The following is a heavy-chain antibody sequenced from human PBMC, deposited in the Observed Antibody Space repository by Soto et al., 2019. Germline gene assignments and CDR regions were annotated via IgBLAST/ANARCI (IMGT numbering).Heavy chain of an antibody. D-gene: IGHD6-6*01. Sequence: EVQLVESGGGLIQPGGSLRLSCAASGFTVSSNYMSWVRQAPGKGLEWVSVIYSGGSTYYADSVKGRFTISRDNSKNTLYLQMNSLRAEDTAVYYCARDRIAARRGHYYYYGMDVWGQGTTVTVSS. CDR1: GFTVSSNY. J-gene: IGHJ6*02. V-gene: IGHV3-53*01. CDR2: IYSGGST. CDR3: ARDRIAARRGHYYYYGMDV.